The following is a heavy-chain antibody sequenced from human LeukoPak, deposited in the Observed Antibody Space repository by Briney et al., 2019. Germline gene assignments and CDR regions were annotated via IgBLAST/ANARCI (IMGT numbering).Heavy chain of an antibody. CDR2: IYYSGST. CDR3: ARYERDSSGYYLFDY. CDR1: GGSISSGGYS. J-gene: IGHJ4*02. Sequence: SETLSLTCAVSGGSISSGGYSWSWIRQPPGKGLEWIGYIYYSGSTNYNPSPKSRVTISVDTSKNQFSLKLSSVTAADTAVYYCARYERDSSGYYLFDYWGQGTLVTVSS. V-gene: IGHV4-61*08. D-gene: IGHD3-22*01.